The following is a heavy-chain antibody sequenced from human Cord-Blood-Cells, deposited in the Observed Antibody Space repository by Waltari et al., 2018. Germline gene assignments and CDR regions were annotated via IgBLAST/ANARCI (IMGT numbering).Heavy chain of an antibody. CDR3: ARDTAAPGLDAFDI. CDR2: IIPIFGTA. J-gene: IGHJ3*02. CDR1: GGTFSSYA. V-gene: IGHV1-69*12. D-gene: IGHD6-6*01. Sequence: QVQLVQSGAEVKKPGSSVKVSCKASGGTFSSYAISWVRQAPGKGLEWMGGIIPIFGTANYAQKFQGRVTITADESTSTAYMELSGLRSEDTAVYYCARDTAAPGLDAFDIWGQGTMVTVSS.